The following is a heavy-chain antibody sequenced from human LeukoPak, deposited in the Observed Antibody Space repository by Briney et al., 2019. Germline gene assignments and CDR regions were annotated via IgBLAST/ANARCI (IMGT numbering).Heavy chain of an antibody. Sequence: ASVKVSCKASGYTFTSYDINWVRQATGQGLEWMGWINPNSGGTNYAQKFQGRVTMTRDTSISTAYMELSRLRSDDTAVYYCARDLDGSGRSNWFDPWGQGTLVTVSS. D-gene: IGHD3-10*01. CDR2: INPNSGGT. J-gene: IGHJ5*02. CDR3: ARDLDGSGRSNWFDP. V-gene: IGHV1-2*02. CDR1: GYTFTSYD.